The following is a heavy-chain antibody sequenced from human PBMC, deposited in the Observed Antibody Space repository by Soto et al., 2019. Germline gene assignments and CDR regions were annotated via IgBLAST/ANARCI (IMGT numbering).Heavy chain of an antibody. CDR3: GRDLTSNANCIDP. D-gene: IGHD2-2*01. V-gene: IGHV4-30-4*01. CDR1: GDYIHVGGYY. J-gene: IGHJ5*02. Sequence: PSETLSLTCSVSGDYIHVGGYYWTWIRQRPGKGLEWMGYIYYTGKTYYNPSLESRLTMSVDRSKIQFSLRLTSVTAADTAVYFCGRDLTSNANCIDPWGQGTLVTVSS. CDR2: IYYTGKT.